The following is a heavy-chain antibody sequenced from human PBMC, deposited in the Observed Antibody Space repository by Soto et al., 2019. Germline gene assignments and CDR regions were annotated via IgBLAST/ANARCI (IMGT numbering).Heavy chain of an antibody. CDR3: ARGDIVVVPAAANAFDI. J-gene: IGHJ3*02. D-gene: IGHD2-2*01. Sequence: PSQTLSLTCAISGDSVSSNSAAWNWIRQSPSRGLAWLGRTYYMSKWYNDYAVSVKSRITINPDTSKNQFSLQLNSVTPEDTAVYYCARGDIVVVPAAANAFDIWGQGTMVTVSS. CDR1: GDSVSSNSAA. CDR2: TYYMSKWYN. V-gene: IGHV6-1*01.